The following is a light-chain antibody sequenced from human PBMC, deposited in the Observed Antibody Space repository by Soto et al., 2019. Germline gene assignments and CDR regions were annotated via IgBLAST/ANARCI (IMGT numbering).Light chain of an antibody. CDR1: QSVLYSSDNKNS. V-gene: IGKV4-1*01. CDR2: GTS. CDR3: QQYTTSSWT. J-gene: IGKJ1*01. Sequence: DIVMTQSPDSLAVSLGERATINCRSSQSVLYSSDNKNSLAWYQQKPGQAPRVLIYGTSSRATGIPDRFSGSGSGTDFTLTISRLEPEDFAVYYCQQYTTSSWTFGQGTKVDIK.